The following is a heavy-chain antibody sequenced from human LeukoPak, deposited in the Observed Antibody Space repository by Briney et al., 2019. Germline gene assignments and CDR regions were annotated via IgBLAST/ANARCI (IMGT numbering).Heavy chain of an antibody. J-gene: IGHJ4*02. Sequence: GGSLRLSCAASGFTFSSYEMNWVRQAPGKGLEWISYISGSGSTIYYADSVKGRFTISRDNAKNSLYPQMNSLRAEDTAAYYCARDTSGWYKRFDYWGQGTLVTVSS. CDR2: ISGSGSTI. CDR3: ARDTSGWYKRFDY. V-gene: IGHV3-48*03. D-gene: IGHD6-19*01. CDR1: GFTFSSYE.